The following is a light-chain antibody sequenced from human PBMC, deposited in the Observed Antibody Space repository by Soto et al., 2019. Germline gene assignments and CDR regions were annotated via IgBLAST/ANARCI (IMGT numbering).Light chain of an antibody. Sequence: DSQMTQSPSTLSASVGDRVTITCRASQSISTWLAWYQQKPGTAPNLLIYKASTLQSGVPSRFSGSGSGTEFTLTISSLQPDDSATYYCQQYNDIWTFGQGSKVDIK. V-gene: IGKV1-5*03. CDR3: QQYNDIWT. CDR2: KAS. J-gene: IGKJ1*01. CDR1: QSISTW.